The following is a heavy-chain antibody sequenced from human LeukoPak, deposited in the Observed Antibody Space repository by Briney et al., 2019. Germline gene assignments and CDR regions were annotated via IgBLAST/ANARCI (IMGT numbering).Heavy chain of an antibody. D-gene: IGHD4-23*01. Sequence: ASVTVSCKASGYTFTSYGISWVRQAPRQGLEWMGWISADNGNTNYAQKLQGRVTITTDTSTSTAYMELRSLRSDDTAVYYCARPSVGVVTHFGFDYWGEGTLVTVSS. V-gene: IGHV1-18*01. CDR2: ISADNGNT. J-gene: IGHJ4*02. CDR3: ARPSVGVVTHFGFDY. CDR1: GYTFTSYG.